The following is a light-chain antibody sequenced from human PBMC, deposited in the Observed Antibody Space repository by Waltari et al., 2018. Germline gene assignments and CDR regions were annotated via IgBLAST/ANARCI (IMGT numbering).Light chain of an antibody. Sequence: IQLTQSPSSLSASVGDRVSITCRASQAIMTYLAWYQQEPGKAPKLLIYGASTLQSGVPSRFSGSGSGTDFTLTINSLQPEDFATYYCQQVNSYPLIFGGGTKVEIK. CDR3: QQVNSYPLI. CDR1: QAIMTY. J-gene: IGKJ4*01. CDR2: GAS. V-gene: IGKV1-9*01.